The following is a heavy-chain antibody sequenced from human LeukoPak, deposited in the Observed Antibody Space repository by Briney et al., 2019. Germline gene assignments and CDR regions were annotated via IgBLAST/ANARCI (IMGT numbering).Heavy chain of an antibody. J-gene: IGHJ3*02. Sequence: SVKVSCKASGGTFSSYTISWVRQAPGQGLEWMGGIIPIFDTAIYAQKFQGTVTITADKSTSTAYMELSSLRPEDTAVYYCARDSAEQLADGFDIWGQGTMVTVSS. CDR3: ARDSAEQLADGFDI. CDR1: GGTFSSYT. CDR2: IIPIFDTA. D-gene: IGHD6-13*01. V-gene: IGHV1-69*06.